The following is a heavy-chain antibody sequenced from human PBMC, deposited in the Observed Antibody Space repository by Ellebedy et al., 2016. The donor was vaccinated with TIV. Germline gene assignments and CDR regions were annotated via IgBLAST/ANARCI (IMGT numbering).Heavy chain of an antibody. Sequence: AASVTVSCKASVGTFSSYAISWVRPAPGPGLEWMGRIIPILGIANYAQKFQGRVTMTTDTSTSTAYMELRSLRSDDTAVYYCARGADDGDFRAENHDYWGQGTLVTVSS. CDR3: ARGADDGDFRAENHDY. J-gene: IGHJ4*02. V-gene: IGHV1-69*04. CDR2: IIPILGIA. CDR1: VGTFSSYA. D-gene: IGHD4-17*01.